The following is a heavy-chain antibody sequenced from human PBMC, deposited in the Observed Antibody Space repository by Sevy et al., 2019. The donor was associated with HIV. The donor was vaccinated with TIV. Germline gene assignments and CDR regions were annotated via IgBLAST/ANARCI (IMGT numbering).Heavy chain of an antibody. V-gene: IGHV3-30*18. CDR2: ISKNGDYK. J-gene: IGHJ5*02. D-gene: IGHD5-18*01. Sequence: GGSLRLSCAGSGFSFRTNGMNWVRQAPGKGLDWVAVISKNGDYKSYADSVKGRFTISRDNSKNTLYLQMNSLRTEDTALYYCAKDRGYSIGWYPRFDPWGQGTLVTVSS. CDR1: GFSFRTNG. CDR3: AKDRGYSIGWYPRFDP.